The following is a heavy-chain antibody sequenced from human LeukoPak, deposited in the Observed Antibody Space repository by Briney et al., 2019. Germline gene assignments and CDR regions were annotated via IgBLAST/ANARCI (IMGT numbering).Heavy chain of an antibody. J-gene: IGHJ3*02. D-gene: IGHD3-22*01. Sequence: GGSLRLSCAASKFTFSNYCMSWVRQAPGKGLQWVANIKQDGSGKYYVDSVKGRFTISRDNAKNSLYLQMNSLRAEDTAVYYCARDPEDYYDSSAYYDSFDIWGQGTMVTVSS. CDR1: KFTFSNYC. CDR3: ARDPEDYYDSSAYYDSFDI. V-gene: IGHV3-7*01. CDR2: IKQDGSGK.